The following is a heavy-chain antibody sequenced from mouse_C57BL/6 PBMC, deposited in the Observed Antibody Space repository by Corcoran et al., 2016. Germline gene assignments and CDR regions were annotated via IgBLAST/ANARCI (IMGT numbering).Heavy chain of an antibody. V-gene: IGHV1-26*01. CDR1: GYTFTDYY. Sequence: EVQLQQSGPELVKPGASVKISCKASGYTFTDYYMNWVKQSHGKSLEWIGDINPNNGGTSYNQKFKGKATLTVDKSSSTAYMELRSLTSEDSAVYYCARTSVTVVASDWYFDVWGTGTTVTVSS. CDR2: INPNNGGT. D-gene: IGHD1-1*01. CDR3: ARTSVTVVASDWYFDV. J-gene: IGHJ1*03.